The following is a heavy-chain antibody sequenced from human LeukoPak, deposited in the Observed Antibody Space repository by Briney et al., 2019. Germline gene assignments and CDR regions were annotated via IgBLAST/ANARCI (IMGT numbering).Heavy chain of an antibody. CDR2: INSDGSDT. CDR1: GFTVSTYV. CDR3: ARLRRDLQFDY. D-gene: IGHD5-24*01. J-gene: IGHJ4*02. V-gene: IGHV3-74*01. Sequence: GGSLRLSCAVSGFTVSTYVMHWVRRAPGEGLVWVSRINSDGSDTNYADSVKGRFTISRDNAKNTLYLQMNSLRAEDTAVYYCARLRRDLQFDYWGQGILVTVSS.